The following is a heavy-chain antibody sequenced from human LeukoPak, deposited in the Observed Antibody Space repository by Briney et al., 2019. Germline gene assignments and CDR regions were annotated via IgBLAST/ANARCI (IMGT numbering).Heavy chain of an antibody. V-gene: IGHV3-66*01. CDR3: ARGSGSSTSWIDY. CDR1: GFTFSRYS. CDR2: IYSGGST. D-gene: IGHD6-13*01. Sequence: KAGGSLRLSCTASGFTFSRYSMNWVRQAPGKGLEWVAVIYSGGSTYYADSVKGRFTISRDNSKNTLYLQMNSLKAEDTAVYYCARGSGSSTSWIDYWGQGTLVTVSS. J-gene: IGHJ4*02.